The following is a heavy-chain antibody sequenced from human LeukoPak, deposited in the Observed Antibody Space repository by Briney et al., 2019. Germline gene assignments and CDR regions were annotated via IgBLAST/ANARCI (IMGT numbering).Heavy chain of an antibody. D-gene: IGHD2-2*01. CDR3: ARVGVCSSTSRSYYGMDV. CDR2: MNPNSGNT. CDR1: GYTFTSYD. V-gene: IGHV1-8*01. J-gene: IGHJ6*02. Sequence: ASVKVSCKASGYTFTSYDINWVRQATGQGLEWMGWMNPNSGNTGYAQKFQGRVTMTRNTSISTAYMELSSLRSEDTAVYYCARVGVCSSTSRSYYGMDVWGQGTTVTVSS.